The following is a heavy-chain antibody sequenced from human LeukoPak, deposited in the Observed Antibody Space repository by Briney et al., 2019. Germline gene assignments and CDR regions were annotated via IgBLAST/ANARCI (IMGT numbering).Heavy chain of an antibody. CDR1: GFTFADYG. CDR2: INWNGGST. CDR3: ATLGYCTNGVCDKSPWAFDY. J-gene: IGHJ4*02. Sequence: GGSLRLSCAASGFTFADYGMSWVRQAPGKGLEWVSGINWNGGSTGYADSVKGRFTISRDNAKNSLYLQMNSLRAEDTALYYCATLGYCTNGVCDKSPWAFDYWGQGTLVTVSS. V-gene: IGHV3-20*04. D-gene: IGHD2-8*01.